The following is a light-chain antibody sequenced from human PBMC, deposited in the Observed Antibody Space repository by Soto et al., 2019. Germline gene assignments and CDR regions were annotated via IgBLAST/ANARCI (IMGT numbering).Light chain of an antibody. Sequence: EIVMTQSPATLSVSPGERATLSCRASQSVNSNLAWYQQKPGQAPRLLIYGASTRATDIPARFSGSGSGTEFTLTISSLQSEDFAVYYCQQYNKWPRWTFGQGTKGDIK. V-gene: IGKV3-15*01. J-gene: IGKJ1*01. CDR1: QSVNSN. CDR2: GAS. CDR3: QQYNKWPRWT.